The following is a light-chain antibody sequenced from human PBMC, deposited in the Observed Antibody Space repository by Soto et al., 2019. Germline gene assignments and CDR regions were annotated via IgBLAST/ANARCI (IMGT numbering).Light chain of an antibody. Sequence: EIVMKQSPAALSVYQGERATLSCRASQSVSSYLAWYQQKPGQAPRLFIYDASSRATGIPARFSGSGSGTDFTLTISSLEPEDFAVYYCQQRCKWPITFGHGTLLEIK. CDR1: QSVSSY. J-gene: IGKJ5*01. CDR3: QQRCKWPIT. V-gene: IGKV3-11*01. CDR2: DAS.